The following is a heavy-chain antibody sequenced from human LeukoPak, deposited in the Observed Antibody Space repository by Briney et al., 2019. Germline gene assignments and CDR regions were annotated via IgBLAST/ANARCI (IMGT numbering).Heavy chain of an antibody. CDR3: ERDQLYYDILTGIQYYYGMDV. D-gene: IGHD3-9*01. V-gene: IGHV3-74*01. Sequence: PGGSLRLSCAASGFTFSSYWMPWVRQAPGKGLVWVSRINSDGSSTSYADSVKGRFTISRDNAKNTLYLQMNSLRAEDTAVYSCERDQLYYDILTGIQYYYGMDVWGQGTTVTVSS. CDR2: INSDGSST. J-gene: IGHJ6*02. CDR1: GFTFSSYW.